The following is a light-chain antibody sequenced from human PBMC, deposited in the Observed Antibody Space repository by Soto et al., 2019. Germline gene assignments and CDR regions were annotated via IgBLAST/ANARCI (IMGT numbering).Light chain of an antibody. CDR3: SSYTDSSNYV. CDR1: SSDLAIYNY. V-gene: IGLV2-14*01. J-gene: IGLJ1*01. CDR2: QVT. Sequence: QSALTHPASVSWSPGHSITIACTGTSSDLAIYNYVSWYQQQPGKAPKLMIYQVTNRPSGVSNRFSGSRSGNTASLTISGLQAEEEADNYCSSYTDSSNYVFGTGTKVTVL.